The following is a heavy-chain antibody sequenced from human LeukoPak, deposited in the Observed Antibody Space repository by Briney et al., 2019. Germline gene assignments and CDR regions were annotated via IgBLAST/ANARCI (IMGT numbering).Heavy chain of an antibody. CDR3: ARGRGVGATWAGFDY. V-gene: IGHV4-34*01. Sequence: PGGSLRLSCAVSGFTFSDYAMSWVRQPPGKGLEWIGEINHSGSTNHNPSLKSRVTISVDTSKNQFSLKLSSVTAADTAVYYCARGRGVGATWAGFDYWGQGTLVTVSS. CDR1: GFTFSDYA. J-gene: IGHJ4*02. D-gene: IGHD1-26*01. CDR2: INHSGST.